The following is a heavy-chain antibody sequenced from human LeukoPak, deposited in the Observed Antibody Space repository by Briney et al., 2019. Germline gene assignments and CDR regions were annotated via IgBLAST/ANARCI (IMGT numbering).Heavy chain of an antibody. J-gene: IGHJ6*02. V-gene: IGHV1-69*04. D-gene: IGHD3-10*01. CDR3: ASPMGSLNYYGMDV. CDR1: GGTFSSYA. Sequence: GSSVKVSCKASGGTFSSYAISWVRQAPGQRLEWMGRIIPILGIANYAQKFQGRVTITADKSTSTAYMELSSLRSEDTAVYYCASPMGSLNYYGMDVWGQGTTVTVSS. CDR2: IIPILGIA.